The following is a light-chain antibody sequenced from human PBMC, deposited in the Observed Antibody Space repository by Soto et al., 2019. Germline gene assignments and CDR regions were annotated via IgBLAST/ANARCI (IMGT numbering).Light chain of an antibody. Sequence: DIQMTQSPSSLSASVGDRVTITCRASQGISTYLNWYQQKPGKAPKLLIYAASSLQSGVPSRFSGSGSETDFTLTISSLQPEDFETYSCQQSYSTTWTFGQGTKVDNK. J-gene: IGKJ1*01. CDR2: AAS. CDR3: QQSYSTTWT. V-gene: IGKV1-39*01. CDR1: QGISTY.